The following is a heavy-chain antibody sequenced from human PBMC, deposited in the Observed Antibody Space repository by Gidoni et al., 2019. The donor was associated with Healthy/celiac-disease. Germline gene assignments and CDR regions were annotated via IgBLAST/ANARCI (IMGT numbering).Heavy chain of an antibody. D-gene: IGHD5-18*01. J-gene: IGHJ4*02. CDR1: GFTFSSYA. Sequence: EVQLLASGGGLVQPGGSLRLSCAASGFTFSSYAMSWVRQAPGKGLEWVSAISGSGGRTYYADSVKGRFTISRDNSKNTLYLQMNSLRAEDTAVYYCARVDTAMVTAWDFDYWGQGTLVTVSS. V-gene: IGHV3-23*01. CDR2: ISGSGGRT. CDR3: ARVDTAMVTAWDFDY.